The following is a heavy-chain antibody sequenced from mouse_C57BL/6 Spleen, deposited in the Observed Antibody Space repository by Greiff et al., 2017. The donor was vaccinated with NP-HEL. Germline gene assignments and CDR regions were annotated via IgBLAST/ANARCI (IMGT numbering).Heavy chain of an antibody. CDR3: ARGARNYYGSSYWYFDV. CDR1: GYTFTDYN. D-gene: IGHD1-1*01. J-gene: IGHJ1*03. CDR2: INPNNGGT. V-gene: IGHV1-18*01. Sequence: EVQLQQSGPELVKPGASVKIPCKASGYTFTDYNMDWVKQSHGKSLEWIGDINPNNGGTIYNQKFKGKATLTVDKSSSTAYMELRSLTSEDTAVYYCARGARNYYGSSYWYFDVWGTGTTVTVSS.